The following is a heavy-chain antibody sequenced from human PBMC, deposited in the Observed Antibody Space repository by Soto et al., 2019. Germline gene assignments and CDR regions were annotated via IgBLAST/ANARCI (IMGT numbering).Heavy chain of an antibody. CDR3: ARDQLNPGYCSGGSCYDLYWFDT. CDR2: INPSGGST. J-gene: IGHJ5*02. V-gene: IGHV1-46*03. D-gene: IGHD2-15*01. Sequence: KRVEGVGIINPSGGSTSYAQKFQGRVTMTRDTSTSTVYMELSSLRSEDTAVYYCARDQLNPGYCSGGSCYDLYWFDTWGQGTLVTVSS.